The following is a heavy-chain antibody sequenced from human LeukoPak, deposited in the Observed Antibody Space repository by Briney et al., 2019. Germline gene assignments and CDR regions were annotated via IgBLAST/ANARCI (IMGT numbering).Heavy chain of an antibody. CDR3: ARDHRSSIAARPNYYYYYYMDV. J-gene: IGHJ6*03. CDR2: IYTSGST. CDR1: GGSISSYY. V-gene: IGHV4-4*07. Sequence: SETLSLTCTVSGGSISSYYWSWIRQPAGKGPEWIGRIYTSGSTNYNPSLKSRVTMSVDTSKNQFSLKLSSVTAADTAVYYCARDHRSSIAARPNYYYYYYMDVWGKGTTVTVSS. D-gene: IGHD6-6*01.